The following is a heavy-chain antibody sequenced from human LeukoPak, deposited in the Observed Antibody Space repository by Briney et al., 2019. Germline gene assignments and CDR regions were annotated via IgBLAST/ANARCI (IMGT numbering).Heavy chain of an antibody. J-gene: IGHJ4*02. Sequence: PGGSLRLSCAASGFTFSSYSMNWVRQAPGKGLEWVSSISSSSSYIYYADSVKGRFTISRDNAKNSLYLQMNSLRAEDTAVYYCARVSDYYDSSGYHFDYWGQGTLVTVSS. CDR3: ARVSDYYDSSGYHFDY. CDR1: GFTFSSYS. D-gene: IGHD3-22*01. V-gene: IGHV3-21*01. CDR2: ISSSSSYI.